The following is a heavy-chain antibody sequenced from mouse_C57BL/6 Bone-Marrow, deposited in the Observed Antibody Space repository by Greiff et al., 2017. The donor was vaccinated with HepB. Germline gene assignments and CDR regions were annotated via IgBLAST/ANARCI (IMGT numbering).Heavy chain of an antibody. V-gene: IGHV5-9*01. Sequence: EVQGVESGGGLVKPGGSLKLSCAASGFTFSSYTMSWVRQTPEKRLEWVATISGGGGNTYYPDSVKGRFTISRDNAKNTLYLQMSSLRSEDTALYYCARQGGLGDWGQGTLVTVSA. CDR1: GFTFSSYT. J-gene: IGHJ3*01. CDR3: ARQGGLGD. CDR2: ISGGGGNT. D-gene: IGHD2-2*01.